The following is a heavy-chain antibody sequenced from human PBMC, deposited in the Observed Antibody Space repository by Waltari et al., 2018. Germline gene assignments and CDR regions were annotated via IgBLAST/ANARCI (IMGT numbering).Heavy chain of an antibody. Sequence: QVQLQESGPGLVKPSETLSLTCAVSGDSITNGRYSWAWIRQPPGKGLEWIGTIYYTGRTYYNPSLKSRVTISQHMSTNQFSLKLNSVSAADTAGYYCARQLWSGYFDRCDYWGQGTAVTVSS. CDR3: ARQLWSGYFDRCDY. J-gene: IGHJ4*02. D-gene: IGHD3-3*01. CDR1: GDSITNGRYS. V-gene: IGHV4-39*01. CDR2: IYYTGRT.